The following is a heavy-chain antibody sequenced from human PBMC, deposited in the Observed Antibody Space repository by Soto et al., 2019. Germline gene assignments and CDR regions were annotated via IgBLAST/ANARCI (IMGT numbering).Heavy chain of an antibody. D-gene: IGHD3-3*01. Sequence: ASVKVSCKASGYTFTSYAMHWVRQAPGQRLEWMGWINAGNGNTKYSQKFQGRVTITRDTSASTAYMELSSLRSEDTAVYYCATDLNLRFLERLFDYWGQGTLVTVS. V-gene: IGHV1-3*01. CDR1: GYTFTSYA. J-gene: IGHJ4*02. CDR3: ATDLNLRFLERLFDY. CDR2: INAGNGNT.